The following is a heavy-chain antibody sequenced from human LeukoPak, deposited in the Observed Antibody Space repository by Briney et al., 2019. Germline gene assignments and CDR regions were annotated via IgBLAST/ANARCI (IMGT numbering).Heavy chain of an antibody. CDR1: GYTFTAYY. CDR2: INPNSGGT. D-gene: IGHD6-19*01. J-gene: IGHJ3*02. V-gene: IGHV1-2*06. Sequence: ASVKVSCKASGYTFTAYYMHWVRQDPGQGLEWMGRINPNSGGTNYAQRFQGRVTMTRDTSISTAYMEMRRLKSDDTAVYYCARLSSGWYDVSDIWGQGTMVTVSS. CDR3: ARLSSGWYDVSDI.